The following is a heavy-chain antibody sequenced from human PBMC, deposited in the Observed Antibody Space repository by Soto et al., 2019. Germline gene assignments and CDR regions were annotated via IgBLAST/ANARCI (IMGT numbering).Heavy chain of an antibody. V-gene: IGHV1-2*02. J-gene: IGHJ5*02. Sequence: GASVKVSCKASGYTFTGYYMHWVRQAPGQGLEWMGWINPNSGGTNYAQKFQGRVTMTRDTSISTAYMELSRLRSDDTAVYYCARVGGNIPLPAYCFDPWGQGTLVTVSS. CDR2: INPNSGGT. CDR3: ARVGGNIPLPAYCFDP. CDR1: GYTFTGYY. D-gene: IGHD3-16*01.